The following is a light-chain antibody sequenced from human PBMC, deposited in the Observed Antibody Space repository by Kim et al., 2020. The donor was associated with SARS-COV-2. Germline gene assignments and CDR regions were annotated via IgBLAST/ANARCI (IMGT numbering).Light chain of an antibody. J-gene: IGLJ2*01. CDR1: TTDIGTYNY. V-gene: IGLV2-14*03. CDR3: NSFTTTSALVL. Sequence: QSVTITATGATTDIGTYNYVAWYQQHPGKAPTLIIYYVDNRASGVSDRFSGSKSGKTASLTISGLQAEDEADYYCNSFTTTSALVLFGGGTQLTVL. CDR2: YVD.